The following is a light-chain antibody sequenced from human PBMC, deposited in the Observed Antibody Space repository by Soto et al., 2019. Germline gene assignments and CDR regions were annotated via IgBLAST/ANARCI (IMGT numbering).Light chain of an antibody. CDR1: SSDVGGYNY. J-gene: IGLJ3*02. CDR3: SSYTSSSTLWV. Sequence: QSALTQPASVSGSPGQSITISCTGTSSDVGGYNYVSWYQQHPGKAPKLMIYEVSNRPSGVSNRFSGSNSGNTASLTISWRQAEDEADYYCSSYTSSSTLWVFGGGTKLTVL. V-gene: IGLV2-14*01. CDR2: EVS.